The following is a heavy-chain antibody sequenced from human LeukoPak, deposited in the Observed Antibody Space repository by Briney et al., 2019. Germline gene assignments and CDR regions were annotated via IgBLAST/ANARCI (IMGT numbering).Heavy chain of an antibody. D-gene: IGHD6-13*01. CDR3: ARVSSSWHYFDY. CDR2: ISSSSSYI. V-gene: IGHV3-21*06. Sequence: PGGPLRLSCEASGFTFSSYSMNWVRQAPGKGLEWVSSISSSSSYIYYADSVKGRFTISRDNAKNSLYLQMNSLTAEDTAVYYCARVSSSWHYFDYWGQGTLVTVSS. J-gene: IGHJ4*02. CDR1: GFTFSSYS.